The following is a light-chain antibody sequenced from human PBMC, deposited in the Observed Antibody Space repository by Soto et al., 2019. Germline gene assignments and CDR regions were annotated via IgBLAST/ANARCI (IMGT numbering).Light chain of an antibody. CDR3: QQYDNLLFT. V-gene: IGKV1-33*01. CDR2: DAS. J-gene: IGKJ3*01. CDR1: QDISNY. Sequence: DIQMTQSPSSLSASVGARVTITCQASQDISNYLNWYQQKPWKAPKLLIYDASNLETGVPSRFSGSGSGTDFTFTISSLQPEDIATYYCQQYDNLLFTFGPGTKVDIK.